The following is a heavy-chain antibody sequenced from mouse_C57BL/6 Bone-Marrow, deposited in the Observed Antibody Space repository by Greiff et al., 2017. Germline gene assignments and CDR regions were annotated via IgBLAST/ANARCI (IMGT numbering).Heavy chain of an antibody. CDR3: ARLDYYGSSSVAY. V-gene: IGHV1-81*01. CDR2: IYPRSGNT. J-gene: IGHJ3*01. Sequence: QVQLQQSGAELARPGASVKLSCKASGYTFTSYGISWVKQRTGQGLEWIGEIYPRSGNTYYNEKFKGKATLTADKSSSTAYMELRSLTSEDSAVYFCARLDYYGSSSVAYWGQGTLVTVSA. D-gene: IGHD1-1*01. CDR1: GYTFTSYG.